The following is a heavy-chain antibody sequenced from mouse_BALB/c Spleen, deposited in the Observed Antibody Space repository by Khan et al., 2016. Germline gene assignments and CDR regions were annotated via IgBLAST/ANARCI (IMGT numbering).Heavy chain of an antibody. CDR2: IRNKANGYTT. CDR1: GFTFTDYY. V-gene: IGHV7-3*02. Sequence: EVQLQESGGGLVQPGGSLRLSCATSGFTFTDYYMSWVRQPPGKALEWLGFIRNKANGYTTEYSASVQGRFTISRDNSQSILYLQMNTLRAEDSATYYCARDKGNAFDDWGQGTTLTVSS. J-gene: IGHJ2*01. CDR3: ARDKGNAFDD.